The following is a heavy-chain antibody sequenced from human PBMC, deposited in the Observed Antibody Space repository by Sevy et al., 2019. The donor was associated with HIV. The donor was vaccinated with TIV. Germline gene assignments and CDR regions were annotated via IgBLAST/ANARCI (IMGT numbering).Heavy chain of an antibody. D-gene: IGHD3-10*01. V-gene: IGHV4-59*08. J-gene: IGHJ4*02. CDR2: IYYNGHI. Sequence: SETLSLTCTVSGGSITSLYWNWIRQPPGKGLEWIANIYYNGHINYNPSLKSRVTLSLDTSKNQLSLRLSSVTAADTAMYYCAGANAGGRGYSWGQGTLVTVSS. CDR3: AGANAGGRGYS. CDR1: GGSITSLY.